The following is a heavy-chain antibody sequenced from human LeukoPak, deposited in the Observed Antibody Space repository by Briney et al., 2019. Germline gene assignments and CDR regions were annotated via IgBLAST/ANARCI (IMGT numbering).Heavy chain of an antibody. CDR1: GYTLTELS. CDR3: ATVRVGSYQKYFDY. J-gene: IGHJ4*02. V-gene: IGHV1-24*01. Sequence: ASVKVSCKVAGYTLTELSMHWVRQAPGKGVGWMGGFYPEDGDTIYAQKFQGRVTMTEDTSTDTAYMELSSLRSEDTAVYYCATVRVGSYQKYFDYWGQGTLVTVSS. D-gene: IGHD1-26*01. CDR2: FYPEDGDT.